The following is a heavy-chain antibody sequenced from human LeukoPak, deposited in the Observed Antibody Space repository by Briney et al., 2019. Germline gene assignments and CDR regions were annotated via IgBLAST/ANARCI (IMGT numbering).Heavy chain of an antibody. CDR3: ARIVPETYGGNFFFDY. D-gene: IGHD4-23*01. CDR2: IYPGDSDT. CDR1: GYSFTSYW. V-gene: IGHV5-51*01. J-gene: IGHJ4*02. Sequence: GESLKISCKGSGYSFTSYWIGWVRQMPGKGLEWMGIIYPGDSDTRYSPSFQGQVTISADKSISTAYLRWSSLKASDTAMYYCARIVPETYGGNFFFDYWGQGTLVTVSS.